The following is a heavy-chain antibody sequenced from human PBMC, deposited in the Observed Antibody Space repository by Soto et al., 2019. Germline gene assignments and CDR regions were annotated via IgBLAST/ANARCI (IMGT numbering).Heavy chain of an antibody. D-gene: IGHD3-10*01. CDR1: GGTFSSYA. CDR3: ARGPYQYYYGSGSYYD. Sequence: SVKVSCKASGGTFSSYAISWVRQAPGHGLEWMGGIIPIFGTANYAQKFQGRVTITADESTSTAYMELSSLRSEDTAVYYCARGPYQYYYGSGSYYDWGQGTLVTVSS. CDR2: IIPIFGTA. J-gene: IGHJ4*02. V-gene: IGHV1-69*13.